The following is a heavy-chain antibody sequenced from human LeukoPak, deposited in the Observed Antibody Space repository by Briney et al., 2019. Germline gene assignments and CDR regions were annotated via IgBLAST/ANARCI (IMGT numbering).Heavy chain of an antibody. V-gene: IGHV3-53*01. D-gene: IGHD6-19*01. J-gene: IGHJ5*02. CDR1: GLTFSSHW. CDR2: IYSGGST. CDR3: AREYSSGWNWFDP. Sequence: GGSLRLSCAASGLTFSSHWMHWVRQAPGKGLEWVSVIYSGGSTYYADSVKGRFTISRDNSKNTLYLQMNSLRAEDTAVYYCAREYSSGWNWFDPWGQGTLVTVSS.